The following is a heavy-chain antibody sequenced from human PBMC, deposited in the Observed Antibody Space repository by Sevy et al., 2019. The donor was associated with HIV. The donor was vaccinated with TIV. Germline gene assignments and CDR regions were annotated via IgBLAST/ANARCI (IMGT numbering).Heavy chain of an antibody. V-gene: IGHV3-21*01. CDR3: AGEVPPTPYWDCSGGSCYPDY. CDR1: GFTFSSYS. Sequence: GGSLRLSCAASGFTFSSYSRNWVRQAPGKGLEWVSSISSSSSYRYYADSVKGRFNNSSANAKNSLYLQMNSLRAEDTAVYYCAGEVPPTPYWDCSGGSCYPDYWGQGTLVTVSS. D-gene: IGHD2-15*01. CDR2: ISSSSSYR. J-gene: IGHJ4*02.